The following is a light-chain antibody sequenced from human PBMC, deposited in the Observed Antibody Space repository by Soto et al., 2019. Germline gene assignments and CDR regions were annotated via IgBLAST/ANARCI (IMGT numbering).Light chain of an antibody. CDR2: AAS. CDR1: QSVSSH. J-gene: IGKJ1*01. Sequence: EIVMMQSPATLSVSPGERATFSCRASQSVSSHLAWYQQKPGQAPRLLIYAASTRATGVPARFSGSGSGTEFSLTISSLQSEDFAVYFCQHYNNRPPWTFGQGTKVDIK. V-gene: IGKV3-15*01. CDR3: QHYNNRPPWT.